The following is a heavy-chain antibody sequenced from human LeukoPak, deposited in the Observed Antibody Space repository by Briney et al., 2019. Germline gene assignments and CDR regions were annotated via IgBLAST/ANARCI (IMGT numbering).Heavy chain of an antibody. J-gene: IGHJ5*02. D-gene: IGHD3-3*01. CDR2: INHSGST. CDR3: ARGYYDFWSGYYTNWFDP. V-gene: IGHV4-34*01. CDR1: GGSFSGYY. Sequence: SETLSLTCAVYGGSFSGYYWSWIRQPPGKGLEWIGEINHSGSTNYNPSLKSRVTISVDTSKNQFSLKLSSVTAADTAVYYCARGYYDFWSGYYTNWFDPWGQGTLVTVSP.